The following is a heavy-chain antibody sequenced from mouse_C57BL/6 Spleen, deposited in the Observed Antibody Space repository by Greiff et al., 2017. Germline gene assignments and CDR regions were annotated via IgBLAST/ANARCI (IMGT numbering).Heavy chain of an antibody. V-gene: IGHV1-59*01. CDR2: IDPSDSYT. Sequence: VQLQQPGAELVRPGTSVKLSCKASGYTFTSYWMHWVKQRPGQGLEWIGVIDPSDSYTNYNQKFKGKATLTVDTSSSTAYMQLSSLTSEDSAVYYCARQEGYAMDYWGQGTSVTVSS. J-gene: IGHJ4*01. CDR3: ARQEGYAMDY. CDR1: GYTFTSYW.